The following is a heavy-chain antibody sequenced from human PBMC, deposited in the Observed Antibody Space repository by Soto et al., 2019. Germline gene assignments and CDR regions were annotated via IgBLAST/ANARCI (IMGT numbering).Heavy chain of an antibody. CDR1: GFTFSSYG. CDR2: IWYDGSNK. D-gene: IGHD1-20*01. J-gene: IGHJ4*02. Sequence: GGSLRLSCAASGFTFSSYGMHWVRQAPGKGLEWVAVIWYDGSNKYYADSVKGRFTISRDNSKNTLYLQMNSLRAEDTAVYYCAKSLTGTTVIDYWGQGTLVTVSS. V-gene: IGHV3-33*06. CDR3: AKSLTGTTVIDY.